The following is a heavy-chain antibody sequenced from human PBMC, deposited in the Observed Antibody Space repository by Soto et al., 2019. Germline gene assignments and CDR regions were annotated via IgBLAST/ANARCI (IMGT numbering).Heavy chain of an antibody. J-gene: IGHJ6*04. V-gene: IGHV4-39*01. D-gene: IGHD2-15*01. CDR1: GGSIRTSTYY. CDR2: VYYTGTT. CDR3: ARRPQSVGVVAAIDYYGMDV. Sequence: PSETLSLTCTVSGGSIRTSTYYWVWIRQSPGRGREWIGSVYYTGTTYYTPSLQGRGSMSADTSKNQFFLELKSVTAADTAVYYCARRPQSVGVVAAIDYYGMDVGGEGTTVTVSS.